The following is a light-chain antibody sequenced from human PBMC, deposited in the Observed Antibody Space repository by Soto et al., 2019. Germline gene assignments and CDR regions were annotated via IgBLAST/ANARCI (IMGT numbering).Light chain of an antibody. CDR1: QSISSY. J-gene: IGKJ1*01. CDR3: QQSYSTPWT. CDR2: AAS. Sequence: DIQMTQSPSSLSASVGDRVTITCRASQSISSYLNWYQQKPGKAPKLLIYAASSLQSCDPSRFSGSGSGTYFTLTISSLQPEDFATYYWQQSYSTPWTFGQGTKVEIK. V-gene: IGKV1-39*01.